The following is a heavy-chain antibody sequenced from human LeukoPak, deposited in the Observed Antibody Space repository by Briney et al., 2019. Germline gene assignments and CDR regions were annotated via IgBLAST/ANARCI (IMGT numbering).Heavy chain of an antibody. D-gene: IGHD6-19*01. Sequence: GGSLRLSCAASGFTFSSYAMSWVCQAPGKGLEWVSAISGSGGSTYYADSVKGRFTISRDNSKNTLYLQMNSLRAEDTAVYYCAKSQGSSGWYNYYYGMDVWGQGTTVTVSS. CDR3: AKSQGSSGWYNYYYGMDV. CDR2: ISGSGGST. CDR1: GFTFSSYA. J-gene: IGHJ6*02. V-gene: IGHV3-23*01.